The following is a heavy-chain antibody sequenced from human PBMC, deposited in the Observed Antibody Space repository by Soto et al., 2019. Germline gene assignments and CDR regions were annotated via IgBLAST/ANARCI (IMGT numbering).Heavy chain of an antibody. CDR3: ARILMVRGVIITTNYYYYGMDV. CDR2: IDWDDDK. D-gene: IGHD3-10*01. J-gene: IGHJ6*02. Sequence: SGPTLVNPTQTLTLTCTFSGFSLSTSGMCVSWIRQPPGKALEWLALIDWDDDKYYSTSLKTRLTISKDTSKNQVVLTMTNMDPVDTATYYCARILMVRGVIITTNYYYYGMDVWGQGTTVTVSS. CDR1: GFSLSTSGMC. V-gene: IGHV2-70*01.